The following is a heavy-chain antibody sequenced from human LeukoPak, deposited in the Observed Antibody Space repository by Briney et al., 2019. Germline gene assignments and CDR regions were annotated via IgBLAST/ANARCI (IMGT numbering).Heavy chain of an antibody. D-gene: IGHD2-21*02. J-gene: IGHJ5*02. Sequence: GGSLRLSCAASGFTLSSYEMNWVRQAPGKGLEWVSYISSSGSTIYYADSVKGRFTISRDTSKNTLYLQMNSLRAEDTAVYYCARAIWCGGDCYSGWFDPWGQGTLVTVSS. V-gene: IGHV3-48*03. CDR1: GFTLSSYE. CDR2: ISSSGSTI. CDR3: ARAIWCGGDCYSGWFDP.